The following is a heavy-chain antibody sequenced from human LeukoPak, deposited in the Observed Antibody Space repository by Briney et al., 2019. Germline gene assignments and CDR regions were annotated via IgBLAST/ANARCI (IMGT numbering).Heavy chain of an antibody. CDR1: GFTFSSYA. V-gene: IGHV3-30-3*01. Sequence: GGSLRLSCAASGFTFSSYAMHWVRQAPGKGLEWVAVISYDGSNKYYADSVKGRFTISRDNSKNTLYLQMNSLRAEDTAVYYGARGEDASLTTFRVVGYYSSGTDVWGQRPTVTVSS. CDR2: ISYDGSNK. J-gene: IGHJ6*02. CDR3: ARGEDASLTTFRVVGYYSSGTDV. D-gene: IGHD4-17*01.